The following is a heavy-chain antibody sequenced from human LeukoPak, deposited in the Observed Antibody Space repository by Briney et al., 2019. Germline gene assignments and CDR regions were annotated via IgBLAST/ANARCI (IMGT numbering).Heavy chain of an antibody. Sequence: GGSLRLSCVASRFTFSSYEMHWVRQAPGKGLEWASCISSSGGAIYYADSVRGRFTISRDNAKNSLYLQMSSLRAEDTAAYYCASGYSYGGDYWGQGTLVTVSS. CDR2: ISSSGGAI. J-gene: IGHJ4*02. CDR3: ASGYSYGGDY. CDR1: RFTFSSYE. D-gene: IGHD5-12*01. V-gene: IGHV3-48*03.